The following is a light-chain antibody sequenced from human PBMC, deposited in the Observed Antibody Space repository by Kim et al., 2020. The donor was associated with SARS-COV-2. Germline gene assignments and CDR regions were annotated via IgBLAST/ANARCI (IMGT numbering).Light chain of an antibody. CDR2: AAS. Sequence: DIQMTQSPRSLSASVGDRVTITCRASQGISSWLAWYQQKPQKAPKSLIYAASSLQSGVPSRFTGSGSGTDFTLTITSLQPEDFATYFSHQNVNYPRTFGQGTKVDIK. J-gene: IGKJ1*01. CDR1: QGISSW. CDR3: HQNVNYPRT. V-gene: IGKV1D-16*01.